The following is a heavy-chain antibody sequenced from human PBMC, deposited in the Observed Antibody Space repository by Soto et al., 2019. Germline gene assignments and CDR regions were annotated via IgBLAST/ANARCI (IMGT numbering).Heavy chain of an antibody. V-gene: IGHV1-8*01. CDR1: GYTFTSYD. J-gene: IGHJ5*02. CDR2: MNPNSGNT. CDR3: ARSAQEGNWVDP. Sequence: QVQLVQSGAEVKKPGASVKVSCKASGYTFTSYDINWLRQATGQGLEWMGWMNPNSGNTGYAQKFQGRVTMTRNTSISTAYMERSSLRSEDTAVYYCARSAQEGNWVDPWGQGTLVTVSS. D-gene: IGHD6-25*01.